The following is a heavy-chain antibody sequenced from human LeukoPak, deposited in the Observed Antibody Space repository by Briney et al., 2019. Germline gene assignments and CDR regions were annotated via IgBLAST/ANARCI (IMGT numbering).Heavy chain of an antibody. CDR2: KSYDGSNK. CDR3: ARGPGMSSWYLTMEGWYYFDY. CDR1: GFTFSSYG. Sequence: GGSLRLSCTASGFTFSSYGMHWVRQAPGKGLEWVAVKSYDGSNKYYADSVKGRFTISRDNSKNTLYLQMNSLRAEDTAVYYCARGPGMSSWYLTMEGWYYFDYWGHGTLVTVSS. V-gene: IGHV3-30*03. J-gene: IGHJ4*01. D-gene: IGHD6-13*01.